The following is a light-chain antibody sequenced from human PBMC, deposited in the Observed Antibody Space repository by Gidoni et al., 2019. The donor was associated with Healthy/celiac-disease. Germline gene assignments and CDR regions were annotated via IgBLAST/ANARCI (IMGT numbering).Light chain of an antibody. CDR1: SSNIGSTT. Sequence: QSVLTQPPSASGTPGQRVPISCSGSSSNIGSTTVNWYQQLPGTAPKLLIYSNNPRPSGVPDRFSGSKSGTSASLAISGLQSEDEADYYCAAWDDSLNGNWVFGGGTKLTVL. CDR3: AAWDDSLNGNWV. J-gene: IGLJ3*02. V-gene: IGLV1-44*01. CDR2: SNN.